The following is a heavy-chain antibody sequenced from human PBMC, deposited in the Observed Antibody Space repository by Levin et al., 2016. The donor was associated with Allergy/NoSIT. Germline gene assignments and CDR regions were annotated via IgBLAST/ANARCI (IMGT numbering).Heavy chain of an antibody. J-gene: IGHJ5*02. Sequence: GESLKISCAASGFTFSSYWMHWVRQAPGKGLVWVSRMKSDGSYTSYADSVKGRFTISRDNAKISLYLQMNSLRPGDTAMYYCARKQFRSSSSWFDPWGQGTLVTVSS. D-gene: IGHD6-6*01. V-gene: IGHV3-74*01. CDR2: MKSDGSYT. CDR3: ARKQFRSSSSWFDP. CDR1: GFTFSSYW.